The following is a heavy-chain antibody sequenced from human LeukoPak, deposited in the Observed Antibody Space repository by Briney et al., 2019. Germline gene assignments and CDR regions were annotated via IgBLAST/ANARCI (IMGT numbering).Heavy chain of an antibody. Sequence: ASVKVSCKASGYTFTSYDINWVRQATGQGLEWMGWMNPNSGNTGYAQKFQGRVTITRNTSISTAYMELSSLRSEDTAVYYCASARDSGYDFREPLDYWGQGTLVTVSS. V-gene: IGHV1-8*03. D-gene: IGHD5-12*01. CDR3: ASARDSGYDFREPLDY. CDR1: GYTFTSYD. CDR2: MNPNSGNT. J-gene: IGHJ4*02.